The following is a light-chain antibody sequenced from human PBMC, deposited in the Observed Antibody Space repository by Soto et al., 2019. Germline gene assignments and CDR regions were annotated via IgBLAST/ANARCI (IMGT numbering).Light chain of an antibody. CDR1: SSDVGGYNY. V-gene: IGLV2-14*03. J-gene: IGLJ1*01. Sequence: QCVLTRVVSVCGSPGGSITIFCTGTSSDVGGYNYVSWYQHHPGKAPKLMIYDVSNRPSGVSNRFSGSKSGNTASLIISGLRAEDEADDYCSSYTSSSTLSTYVFGTGTKVTV. CDR2: DVS. CDR3: SSYTSSSTLSTYV.